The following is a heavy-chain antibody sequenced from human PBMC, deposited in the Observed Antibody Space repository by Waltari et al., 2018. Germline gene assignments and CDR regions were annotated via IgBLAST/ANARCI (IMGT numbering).Heavy chain of an antibody. D-gene: IGHD3-10*01. Sequence: QVQLQESGPGLVKPSETLSLTCAVSGYSISSGYYWGWIRQPPGKGLEWIGSIYHSGSTYYNPSLKSRVTIAVDTSKNQFVLKLSSVTAADTAVYYCARDTSSIYWGQGTLVTVSS. CDR3: ARDTSSIY. V-gene: IGHV4-38-2*02. CDR1: GYSISSGYY. J-gene: IGHJ4*02. CDR2: IYHSGST.